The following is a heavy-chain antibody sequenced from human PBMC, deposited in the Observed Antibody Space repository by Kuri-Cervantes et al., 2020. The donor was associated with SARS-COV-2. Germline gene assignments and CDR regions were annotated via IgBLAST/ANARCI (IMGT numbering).Heavy chain of an antibody. Sequence: SETLSLTCTVSGGSISSSSYYWGWIRQPPGKGLEWIGSIYYSGSTYYNLSLKSRVTISVDTSKNQFSLKLSSVTAADTAVYYCARQREMATIPDAFDIWGQGAMVTVSS. V-gene: IGHV4-39*01. CDR3: ARQREMATIPDAFDI. CDR1: GGSISSSSYY. J-gene: IGHJ3*02. CDR2: IYYSGST. D-gene: IGHD5-24*01.